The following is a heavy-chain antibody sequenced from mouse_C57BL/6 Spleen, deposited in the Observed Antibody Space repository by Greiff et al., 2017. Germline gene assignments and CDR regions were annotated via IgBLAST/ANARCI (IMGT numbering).Heavy chain of an antibody. J-gene: IGHJ3*01. CDR3: TTWTAVGAY. Sequence: EVQLQQSGAELVRPGASVKLSCTASGFNIKDDYMHWVKQRPEQGLEWIGWIDPENGDTEYASKFQGKATITADTSSNTAYLQLSSLTSEDTAVYYCTTWTAVGAYWGQGTLVTVSA. V-gene: IGHV14-4*01. D-gene: IGHD1-2*01. CDR1: GFNIKDDY. CDR2: IDPENGDT.